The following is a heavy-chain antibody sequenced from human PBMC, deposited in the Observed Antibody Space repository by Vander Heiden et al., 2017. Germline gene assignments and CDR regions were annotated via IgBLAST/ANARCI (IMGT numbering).Heavy chain of an antibody. V-gene: IGHV3-48*01. CDR2: ISSSSNTI. CDR1: GFTFRCYS. CDR3: ARELSGYSSGLTDL. D-gene: IGHD6-19*01. Sequence: EVQLLEYGGGLVQPGGSLRLSCAASGFTFRCYSMTWVRQAPGKGLDWVSYISSSSNTIYYADAVKGRFTISRDNAKNSLYLQMKRLRAEDTAVYYCARELSGYSSGLTDLWGRGTLVTVSS. J-gene: IGHJ2*01.